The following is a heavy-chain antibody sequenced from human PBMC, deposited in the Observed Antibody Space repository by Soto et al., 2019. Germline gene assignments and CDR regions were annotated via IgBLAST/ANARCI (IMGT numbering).Heavy chain of an antibody. Sequence: GGSLRLSCAASGFTFSSYGMHWVRQAPGKGLEWVAVISYDGSNKYYADSVKGRFTISRDNSKNTLYLQMNSLRAEDTAVYYCAKFGSSSGWYGDYWGQGTLVTVSS. J-gene: IGHJ4*02. CDR2: ISYDGSNK. CDR1: GFTFSSYG. V-gene: IGHV3-30*18. D-gene: IGHD6-19*01. CDR3: AKFGSSSGWYGDY.